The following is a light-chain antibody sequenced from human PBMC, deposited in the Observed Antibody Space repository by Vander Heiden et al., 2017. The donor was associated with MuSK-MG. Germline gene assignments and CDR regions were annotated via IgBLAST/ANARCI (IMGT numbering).Light chain of an antibody. CDR2: WAS. Sequence: DIVMTQSPDSLAVSLGERATINCKSSQSVLYSSDNKNYLTWYQQKPGQPPKLLIYWASSRESGVPDRFSGSGSGTDFTLTISSLQAEDVAVYYCQQDLSAQTFGQGTKVEIK. J-gene: IGKJ1*01. V-gene: IGKV4-1*01. CDR1: QSVLYSSDNKNY. CDR3: QQDLSAQT.